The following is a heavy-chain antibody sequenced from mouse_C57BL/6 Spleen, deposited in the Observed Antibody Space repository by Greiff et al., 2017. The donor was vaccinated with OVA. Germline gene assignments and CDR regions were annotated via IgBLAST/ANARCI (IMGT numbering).Heavy chain of an antibody. Sequence: EVQLVESEGGLVQPGSSMKLSCTASGFTFSDYYMAWVRQVPEKGLEWVANINYDGSSTYYLDSLKSRFIISRDNAKNILYLQMSSLKSEDTATYYCARDRSNYGLDYWGQGTTLTVSS. D-gene: IGHD2-5*01. J-gene: IGHJ2*01. CDR1: GFTFSDYY. CDR3: ARDRSNYGLDY. CDR2: INYDGSST. V-gene: IGHV5-16*01.